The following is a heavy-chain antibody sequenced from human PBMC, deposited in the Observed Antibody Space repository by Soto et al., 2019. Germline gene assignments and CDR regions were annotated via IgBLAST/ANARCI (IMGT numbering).Heavy chain of an antibody. J-gene: IGHJ4*02. CDR3: ERGFYGDYPDY. V-gene: IGHV3-66*01. D-gene: IGHD4-17*01. Sequence: PGGSLRLSCAASGFTVSSNYMSWVRQAPGKGLEWVSVIYSGGSTYYADSVKGRFTISRDNSKNTLYLQMNSLRAEDTAVYYCERGFYGDYPDYWGQGTLVTVSS. CDR2: IYSGGST. CDR1: GFTVSSNY.